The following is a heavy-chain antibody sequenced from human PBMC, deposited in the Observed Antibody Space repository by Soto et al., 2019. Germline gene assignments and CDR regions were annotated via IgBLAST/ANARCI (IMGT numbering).Heavy chain of an antibody. V-gene: IGHV3-33*01. J-gene: IGHJ3*02. D-gene: IGHD3-9*01. CDR1: GFTFSSYG. Sequence: GGSLRLSCAASGFTFSSYGMHWVRQAPGKGLEWVAVIWYDGSNKYYADSVKGRFTISRDNSKNTLYLQMNSLRAEDTAVYYCAREYYDILTGYYDAFDIWGQGTMVTVSS. CDR2: IWYDGSNK. CDR3: AREYYDILTGYYDAFDI.